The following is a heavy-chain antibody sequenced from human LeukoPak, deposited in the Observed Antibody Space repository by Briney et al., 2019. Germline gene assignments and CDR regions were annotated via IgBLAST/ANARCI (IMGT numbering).Heavy chain of an antibody. V-gene: IGHV3-23*03. CDR2: IYSGGGGIT. Sequence: GGSLRLSCAASGFTMFSYMNWVRQAPGKGLEWVSVIYSGGGGITYYADSVKGRFTISRDNSKNTVYLQMNSLRAEDTAVYYCAKLRSGGPAAGNYWGQGTLVAVSS. J-gene: IGHJ4*02. CDR1: GFTMFSY. D-gene: IGHD6-13*01. CDR3: AKLRSGGPAAGNY.